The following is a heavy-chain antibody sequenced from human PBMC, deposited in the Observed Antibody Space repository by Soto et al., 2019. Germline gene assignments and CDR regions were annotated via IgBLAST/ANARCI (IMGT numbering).Heavy chain of an antibody. CDR3: ASRGSSSWYSVNAFDI. D-gene: IGHD6-13*01. Sequence: QVQLVQSGAEVKKPGASVKVSCKASGYTFSSYGISWVRQAPGQGLEWMGWISGYNSNTNYAQKLQGRVTMTTDTSTSPAYMELRSLRSDDTAVYYCASRGSSSWYSVNAFDIWGQGTMVTVSS. V-gene: IGHV1-18*01. J-gene: IGHJ3*02. CDR1: GYTFSSYG. CDR2: ISGYNSNT.